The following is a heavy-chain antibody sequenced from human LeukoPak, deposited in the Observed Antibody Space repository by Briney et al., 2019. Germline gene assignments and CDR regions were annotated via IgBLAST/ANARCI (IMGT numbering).Heavy chain of an antibody. J-gene: IGHJ4*02. V-gene: IGHV3-23*01. CDR2: ISGSAHKI. D-gene: IGHD5-18*01. CDR3: AGRPPGYSSGYIH. CDR1: GITVSKYA. Sequence: GGSLRLSWVASGITVSKYAVSWVRQAPEKGLDWVSVISGSAHKIRYANSVKGRFTISRDNCEKIVYLQMNNLRVEDTAVYYCAGRPPGYSSGYIHWGQGTLVTVSS.